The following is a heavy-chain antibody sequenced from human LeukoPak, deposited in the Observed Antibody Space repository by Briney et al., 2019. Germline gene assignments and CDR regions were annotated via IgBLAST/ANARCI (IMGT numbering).Heavy chain of an antibody. Sequence: ASVKVSCKASGYTLTSHALNWVRQAPGQGLEWMGWINTNTGNPTYAQGFTGRFDFSLDTSVNTAYLQISSLKADDTAVYFCARAAHSNGWSLRAFDIWGQGTMVTFSS. CDR2: INTNTGNP. CDR3: ARAAHSNGWSLRAFDI. V-gene: IGHV7-4-1*02. D-gene: IGHD6-19*01. CDR1: GYTLTSHA. J-gene: IGHJ3*02.